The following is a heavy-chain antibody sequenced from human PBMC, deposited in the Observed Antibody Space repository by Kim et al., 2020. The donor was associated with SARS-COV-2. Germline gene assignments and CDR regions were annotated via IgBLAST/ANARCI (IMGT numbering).Heavy chain of an antibody. V-gene: IGHV4-39*01. J-gene: IGHJ6*01. Sequence: SETLSLTCTVSGGSISSSSYYWGWIRQPPGKGLEWIGSIYYSGSTYYNPSLKSRVTISVDTSKNQFSLKLSSVTAADTAVYYCARGNIVVVLAAMDYYY. CDR3: ARGNIVVVLAAMDYYY. CDR1: GGSISSSSYY. CDR2: IYYSGST. D-gene: IGHD2-2*01.